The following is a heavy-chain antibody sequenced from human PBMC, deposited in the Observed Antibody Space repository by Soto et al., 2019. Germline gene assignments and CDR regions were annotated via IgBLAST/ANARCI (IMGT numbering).Heavy chain of an antibody. D-gene: IGHD3-22*01. CDR2: IYHSGST. V-gene: IGHV4-30-2*01. CDR1: GGSISSGDYS. CDR3: AGSGYSPNSFDY. Sequence: QMQLQESGSGLVKPSQTLSLTCAVSGGSISSGDYSWSWIRQPPGKGLEWIGYIYHSGSTYYNPSLKSRVTISVDRSQNQFSLKLSSVTAADTAWYYCAGSGYSPNSFDYWGQGTLVTVSS. J-gene: IGHJ4*02.